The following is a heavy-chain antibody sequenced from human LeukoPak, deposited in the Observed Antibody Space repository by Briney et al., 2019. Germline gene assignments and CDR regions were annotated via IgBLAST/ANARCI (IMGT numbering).Heavy chain of an antibody. CDR1: GFTFSSYG. CDR2: IRHDGSNK. V-gene: IGHV3-30*02. Sequence: GGSLRLSCAASGFTFSSYGMHWVRQAPGKGLEWVAFIRHDGSNKYYADSVKGRFTISRDNSKNTLYLQMNSLRAEDTALYYCAKGSKLLVFTRDHYMHVWGKGTTVAISS. D-gene: IGHD3-9*01. CDR3: AKGSKLLVFTRDHYMHV. J-gene: IGHJ6*03.